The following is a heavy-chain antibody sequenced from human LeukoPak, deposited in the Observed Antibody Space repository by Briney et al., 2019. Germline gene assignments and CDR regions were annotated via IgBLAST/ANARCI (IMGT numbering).Heavy chain of an antibody. CDR1: GFTFDEYA. CDR3: AREGIYCVNGVCYLDY. CDR2: ISWNGGNT. V-gene: IGHV3-20*04. J-gene: IGHJ4*02. Sequence: GSLRLSCTSSGFTFDEYAMSWVRQAPGKGLEWVSGISWNGGNTGYADSVKGRFTISRDNAKNSLFLQVNSLRADDTAFYYCAREGIYCVNGVCYLDYWGQGTLVTVSS. D-gene: IGHD2-8*01.